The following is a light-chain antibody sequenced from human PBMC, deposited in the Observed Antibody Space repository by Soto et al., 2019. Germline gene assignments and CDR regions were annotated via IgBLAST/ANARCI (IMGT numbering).Light chain of an antibody. V-gene: IGLV2-11*01. CDR2: DVS. CDR1: SSDVGGYDY. Sequence: QSALTQPRSVSGSPGQSVAISCTGTSSDVGGYDYVSWYQQHPGKAPNVIIFDVSKRPSGVPDRFSGSKSGNTASLTISGLQDEDEADYYCCSYAGGPYVFGTGTKLTVL. J-gene: IGLJ1*01. CDR3: CSYAGGPYV.